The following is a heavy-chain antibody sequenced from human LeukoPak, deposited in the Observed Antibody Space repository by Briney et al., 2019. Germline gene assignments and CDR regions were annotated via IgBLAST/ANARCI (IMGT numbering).Heavy chain of an antibody. D-gene: IGHD2-2*01. V-gene: IGHV4-34*01. J-gene: IGHJ3*02. Sequence: SETLSLTCAVYGGSFSGYYWSWIRQPPWKGLEWIGEINHSGSTNYNPSLKSRVTISVDTSKNQFSLKLSSVTAADTAVYYCARGSVNYCSSTSCSGAFDIWGQGTMVTVSS. CDR2: INHSGST. CDR3: ARGSVNYCSSTSCSGAFDI. CDR1: GGSFSGYY.